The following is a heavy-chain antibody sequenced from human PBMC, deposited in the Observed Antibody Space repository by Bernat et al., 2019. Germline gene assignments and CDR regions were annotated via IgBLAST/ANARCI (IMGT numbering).Heavy chain of an antibody. J-gene: IGHJ4*02. CDR1: GFTFSSYG. CDR3: AKGGFYNYWPLFDY. V-gene: IGHV3-30*02. CDR2: IQNDGSDK. D-gene: IGHD1-1*01. Sequence: QVQLVESGGGVVQPGRSLRLSCAASGFTFSSYGMHWVRQAPDKGLEWVAFIQNDGSDKYYADFVKGRFTISRDNSKKTLYLQMNSLRTEDTAVYYCAKGGFYNYWPLFDYWGQGSLVTVSS.